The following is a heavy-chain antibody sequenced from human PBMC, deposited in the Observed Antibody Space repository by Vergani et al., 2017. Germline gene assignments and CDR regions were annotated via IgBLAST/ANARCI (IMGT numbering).Heavy chain of an antibody. CDR2: INPNSGGT. Sequence: QVQLVQSGAEVKKPGASVKVSCKASGYTFTGYYMHWVRQAPGQGLEWMGWINPNSGGTNYAQKFQGRVTMTRDTSISTAYMELSRLRSDDTAVHYCARDISGYYGSGSYYNSRWFDPWGQGTLVTVSS. D-gene: IGHD3-10*01. CDR3: ARDISGYYGSGSYYNSRWFDP. V-gene: IGHV1-2*02. CDR1: GYTFTGYY. J-gene: IGHJ5*02.